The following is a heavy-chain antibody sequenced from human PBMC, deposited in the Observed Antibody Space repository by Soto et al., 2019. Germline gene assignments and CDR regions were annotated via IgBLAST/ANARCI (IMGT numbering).Heavy chain of an antibody. CDR3: ARSKPNYAFRNDLISLDTFDI. CDR2: ISPNSGGT. V-gene: IGHV1-2*02. J-gene: IGHJ3*02. Sequence: ASVKVFCKVSGYTFTDYYMHWVRQAPGQGLEWLGWISPNSGGTNFAQRFQGSVTMTRDTSISTAYMELSRLRSDDSAVYYCARSKPNYAFRNDLISLDTFDIWGQETMDTV. D-gene: IGHD1-1*01. CDR1: GYTFTDYY.